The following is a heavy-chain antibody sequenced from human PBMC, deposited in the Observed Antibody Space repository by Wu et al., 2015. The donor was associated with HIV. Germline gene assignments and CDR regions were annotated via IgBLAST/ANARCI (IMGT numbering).Heavy chain of an antibody. CDR2: VNSNDGGT. D-gene: IGHD3-16*01. Sequence: QVQLVQSGAEVKKPGASVKVSCKASGYTFTGHYIHWVRQAPGQGLEWMGYVNSNDGGTKSSQKFQGRVTMTRDTSISTAYMELSGLTSDDTAVYYCAREGLGEWQFYFDNWGQGTLVTVSS. CDR3: AREGLGEWQFYFDN. V-gene: IGHV1-2*02. J-gene: IGHJ4*02. CDR1: GYTFTGHY.